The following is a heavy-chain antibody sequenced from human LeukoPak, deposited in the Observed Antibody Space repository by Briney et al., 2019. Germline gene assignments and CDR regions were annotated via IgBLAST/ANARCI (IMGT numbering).Heavy chain of an antibody. CDR3: ARARYDFWSGYYTGKPIPRGGYYMDV. D-gene: IGHD3-3*01. CDR2: IYASGSA. Sequence: SETLSLTCTVSGGSINSYYWSWIRQPAGRALEWIGRIYASGSANSYNPSLKSRVTMSVDTSKNQFSLKLSSVTAADTAVYYCARARYDFWSGYYTGKPIPRGGYYMDVWGKGTTVTVSS. V-gene: IGHV4-4*07. J-gene: IGHJ6*03. CDR1: GGSINSYY.